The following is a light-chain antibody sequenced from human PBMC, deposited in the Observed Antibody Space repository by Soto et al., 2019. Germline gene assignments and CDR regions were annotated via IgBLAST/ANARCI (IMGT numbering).Light chain of an antibody. V-gene: IGKV1-12*01. CDR2: AAS. J-gene: IGKJ3*01. CDR1: QGISSW. Sequence: DIQMTQSPSSVSASVGDRVTITCRASQGISSWLAWYQQKPGKAPNLLIYAASSLQSGVPSRFXXXXXXXXXXXXXXXXXXXDFAXXYXQQANSFPFTFGPGTKVDIK. CDR3: QQANSFPFT.